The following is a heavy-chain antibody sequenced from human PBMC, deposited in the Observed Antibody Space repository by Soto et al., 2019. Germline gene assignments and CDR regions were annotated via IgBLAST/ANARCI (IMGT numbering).Heavy chain of an antibody. Sequence: GASVKVSCKASGGTFSSYAISWVRQAPGQGLEWMGGIIPIFGTANYAQKFQGRVTITADESTSTAYMELSSLRSEDTAVYYCARGDCTNGGCYTGLGYYYGMDVWGQGTTVTVSS. CDR1: GGTFSSYA. V-gene: IGHV1-69*13. CDR3: ARGDCTNGGCYTGLGYYYGMDV. J-gene: IGHJ6*02. CDR2: IIPIFGTA. D-gene: IGHD2-8*01.